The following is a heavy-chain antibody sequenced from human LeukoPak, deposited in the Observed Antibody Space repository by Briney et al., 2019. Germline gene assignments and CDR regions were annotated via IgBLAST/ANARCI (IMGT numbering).Heavy chain of an antibody. V-gene: IGHV1-69*05. D-gene: IGHD3-10*01. J-gene: IGHJ4*02. CDR1: GGTFSSYA. Sequence: GASVKVSCKASGGTFSSYAISWVRQAPGQGLEWMGGIIPIFGTANYAQKFQGRVTMTTDTSTSTAYMELRSLRSDDTAVYYCARDYGSFIDYWGQGTLVTVSS. CDR3: ARDYGSFIDY. CDR2: IIPIFGTA.